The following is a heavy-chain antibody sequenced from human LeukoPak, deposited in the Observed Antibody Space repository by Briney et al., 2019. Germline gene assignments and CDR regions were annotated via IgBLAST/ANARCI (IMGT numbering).Heavy chain of an antibody. V-gene: IGHV4-34*01. CDR1: GGSFSGYY. CDR3: ARGWYSSSWFDY. Sequence: SETLSLTCAVYGGSFSGYYWSWIRQPPGKGLEWIGEINHSGSTNYNPSLKSRVTISVDTSKNQFSLKLSSVTAADTAVYYCARGWYSSSWFDYWGQGTLVTVSS. J-gene: IGHJ4*02. CDR2: INHSGST. D-gene: IGHD6-13*01.